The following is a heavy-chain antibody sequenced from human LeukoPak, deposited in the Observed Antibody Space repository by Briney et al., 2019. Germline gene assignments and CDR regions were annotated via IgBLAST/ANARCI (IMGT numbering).Heavy chain of an antibody. J-gene: IGHJ3*01. V-gene: IGHV3-21*01. Sequence: GGSLRLSCAASGFTFSSYSMNGVRQAPGKELEWVSSISSSSSYIYYADSVKGRFTISRDNAKNSMYLQMNSLRAEDTAVYYCARVHRSEYSSSFWFDYWGQGTMVTVSS. D-gene: IGHD6-6*01. CDR3: ARVHRSEYSSSFWFDY. CDR2: ISSSSSYI. CDR1: GFTFSSYS.